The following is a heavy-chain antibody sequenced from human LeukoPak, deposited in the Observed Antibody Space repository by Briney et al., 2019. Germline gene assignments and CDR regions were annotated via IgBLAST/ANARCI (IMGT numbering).Heavy chain of an antibody. V-gene: IGHV4-61*02. CDR1: GGSISSGGHY. Sequence: SETLSLTCTVSGGSISSGGHYWSWIRQPAGKGLEYLGRISSTGSTNYNPSLRSRVTISADTSKNHFSLKLTSVTAADTAVFYCAREGDVVGATIDSWGQGTLVTVSS. CDR3: AREGDVVGATIDS. CDR2: ISSTGST. J-gene: IGHJ4*02. D-gene: IGHD1-26*01.